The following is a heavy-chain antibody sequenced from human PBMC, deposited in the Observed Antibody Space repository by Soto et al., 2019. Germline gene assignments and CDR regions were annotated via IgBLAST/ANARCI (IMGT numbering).Heavy chain of an antibody. D-gene: IGHD6-19*01. CDR3: ARDGITPLTGYSSGWYLGY. V-gene: IGHV3-74*01. J-gene: IGHJ4*02. Sequence: PGGSLRLSCAASGFTFSSYWMHWVRQAPGKGLVWVSRVNSVGTSTSYADSVKGRFTISRDNAKNTLYLQMNSLRAEDTAVYYCARDGITPLTGYSSGWYLGYWGQGTLVTVSS. CDR2: VNSVGTST. CDR1: GFTFSSYW.